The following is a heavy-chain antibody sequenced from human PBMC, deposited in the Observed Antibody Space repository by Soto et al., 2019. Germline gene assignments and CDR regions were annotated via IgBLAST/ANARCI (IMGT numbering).Heavy chain of an antibody. D-gene: IGHD4-17*01. Sequence: QVQLVQSGAEVKKPGSSVKVSCKASGGTFSRYAISWVRQAPGQGLEWMGGIIPIFGTANYAQKFQGRVTITADESTSTAYMELTSLRSEDTAVYYCAGGRFGRTTGYYFDYWGPGTLVTVSS. CDR3: AGGRFGRTTGYYFDY. V-gene: IGHV1-69*01. CDR2: IIPIFGTA. J-gene: IGHJ4*02. CDR1: GGTFSRYA.